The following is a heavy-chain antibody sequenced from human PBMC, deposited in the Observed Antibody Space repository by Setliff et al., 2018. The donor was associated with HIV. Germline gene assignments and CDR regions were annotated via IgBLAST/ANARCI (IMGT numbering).Heavy chain of an antibody. J-gene: IGHJ6*03. Sequence: SETLSLTCTVPGGSISNHFWSWIRQPAGKGLEWIGHFWTGGSTNYNPSLESRVSISVDTSKNQLSLQLTSVTAADTAVYYCAREDAGQLELDYLYYYINLWGNGTTVAVSS. CDR3: AREDAGQLELDYLYYYINL. D-gene: IGHD6-6*01. CDR1: GGSISNHF. CDR2: FWTGGST. V-gene: IGHV4-4*07.